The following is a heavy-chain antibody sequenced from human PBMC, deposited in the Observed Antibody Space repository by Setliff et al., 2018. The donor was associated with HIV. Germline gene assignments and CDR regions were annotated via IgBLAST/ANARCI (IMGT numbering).Heavy chain of an antibody. Sequence: SETLSLTCAVYGGSFSGYCWSWIRQPPGKGLEWIEEIQHSGRINYNPSLRSRVTTSVDTSKNQFSLRLRSVTAADCARESPTYQYFDYWGQGTLVTVSS. CDR2: IQHSGRI. V-gene: IGHV4-34*01. CDR1: GGSFSGYC. D-gene: IGHD2-21*01. CDR3: TYQYFDY. J-gene: IGHJ4*02.